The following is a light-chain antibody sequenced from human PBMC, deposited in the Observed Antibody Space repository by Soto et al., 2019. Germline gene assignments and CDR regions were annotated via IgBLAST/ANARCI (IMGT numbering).Light chain of an antibody. CDR2: AAS. V-gene: IGKV3-20*01. Sequence: EIVLTQSPGTLSLSPGERATLSCRASQSVSYYLAWYQQKPGQAPRLLIYAASTMATGVPDRFSGSGSGTDFALTITRLEPEDFAVYYCQHCQPYGDSLPLTFGGGTKVEIK. CDR3: QHCQPYGDSLPLT. J-gene: IGKJ4*01. CDR1: QSVSYY.